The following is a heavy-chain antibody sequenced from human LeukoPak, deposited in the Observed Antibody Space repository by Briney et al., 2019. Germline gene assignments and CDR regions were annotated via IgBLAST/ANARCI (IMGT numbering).Heavy chain of an antibody. V-gene: IGHV3-23*01. Sequence: GGSLRLSCAASGFTFNSYAMSWVRQATGKGLEWVSAISGSGGSTYYADSVKGRFTISRDNSKNTLYPQMNSLRAEDTAVYYCAKDGQYYYDSSGYSDYWGQGTLVTVSS. D-gene: IGHD3-22*01. CDR3: AKDGQYYYDSSGYSDY. J-gene: IGHJ4*02. CDR1: GFTFNSYA. CDR2: ISGSGGST.